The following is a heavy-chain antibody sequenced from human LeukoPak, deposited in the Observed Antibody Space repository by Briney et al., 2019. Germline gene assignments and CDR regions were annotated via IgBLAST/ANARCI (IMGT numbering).Heavy chain of an antibody. D-gene: IGHD2-15*01. Sequence: GASVKVSCKASGYTFTSYGISWVRQAPGQGLEWMGWISAYNGNTNYAQKLQGRVTMTTDTSTSTAYMELRSLRSDDAAVYYCAVVVVAATLDYWGQGTLVTVSS. CDR3: AVVVVAATLDY. CDR1: GYTFTSYG. V-gene: IGHV1-18*01. CDR2: ISAYNGNT. J-gene: IGHJ4*02.